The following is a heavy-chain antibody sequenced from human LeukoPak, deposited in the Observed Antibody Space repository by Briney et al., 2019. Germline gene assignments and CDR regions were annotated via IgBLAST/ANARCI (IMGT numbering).Heavy chain of an antibody. D-gene: IGHD2-15*01. CDR3: ASLGYCSGGSCSQEISYYYYGMDV. V-gene: IGHV1-2*02. Sequence: ASVKVSCKASGYTFTGYYMHWVRQAPGQGLEWMGWINPNSGGTNYAQKFQGRVTMTRDTSISTAYMELSRLRSDDTAVYYCASLGYCSGGSCSQEISYYYYGMDVWGQGTTVTVSS. J-gene: IGHJ6*02. CDR2: INPNSGGT. CDR1: GYTFTGYY.